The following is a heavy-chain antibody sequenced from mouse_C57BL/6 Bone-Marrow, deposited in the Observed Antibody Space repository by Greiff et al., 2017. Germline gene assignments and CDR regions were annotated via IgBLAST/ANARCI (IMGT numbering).Heavy chain of an antibody. V-gene: IGHV1-4*01. J-gene: IGHJ1*03. Sequence: VQRVESGAELARPGASVKMSCKASGYTFTSYTMHWVQQRPGQGLEWIGYINPSSGYTKYNQKFKDKSTVTADKSSSTAYMQLSSLTSEDSAVYYCAREPHYYGYWYFDVWGTGTTVTVSS. CDR1: GYTFTSYT. D-gene: IGHD2-1*01. CDR3: AREPHYYGYWYFDV. CDR2: INPSSGYT.